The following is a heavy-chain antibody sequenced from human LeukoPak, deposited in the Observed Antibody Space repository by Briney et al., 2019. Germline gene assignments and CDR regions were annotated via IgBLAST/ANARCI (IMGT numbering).Heavy chain of an antibody. J-gene: IGHJ4*02. CDR3: ARDPGFAGLARAAYDY. CDR1: GGSISSYY. CDR2: IYYSGST. V-gene: IGHV4-59*01. Sequence: PSETLSLTCTVSGGSISSYYWSWIRQPPGKGLEWIGYIYYSGSTNYNPSLKSRVTISVDTSKNQFSLKLSSVTAADTAVYYCARDPGFAGLARAAYDYWGQGTLVTVSS. D-gene: IGHD3-10*01.